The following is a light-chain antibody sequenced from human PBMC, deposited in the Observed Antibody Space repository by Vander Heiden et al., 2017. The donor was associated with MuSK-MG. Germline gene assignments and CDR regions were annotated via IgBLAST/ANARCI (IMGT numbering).Light chain of an antibody. CDR3: QAWDSSIAV. CDR1: NLGGKF. J-gene: IGLJ1*01. V-gene: IGLV3-1*01. Sequence: SYELTPPPSVSAPPGQPASITCSGDNLGGKFACWYQQRPGQSPMLVIYEEYKRPSGIPERFSGSNSGNTATLTICGTQAMDEADYYCQAWDSSIAVFGAGTKVTVL. CDR2: EEY.